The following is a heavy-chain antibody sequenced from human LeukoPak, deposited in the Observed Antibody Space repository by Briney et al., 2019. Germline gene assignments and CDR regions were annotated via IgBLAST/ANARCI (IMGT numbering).Heavy chain of an antibody. Sequence: PGGSLRLSCAASGFTFSSYAMSWVRQAPGKGLEWVSAISGSGGSTYYADSVKGRFTISRDNSKNTLYLQMNSLRAEDTAVYYCARTRGSGWYEPFDYWGQGTLVTVSS. CDR2: ISGSGGST. V-gene: IGHV3-23*01. J-gene: IGHJ4*02. D-gene: IGHD6-19*01. CDR1: GFTFSSYA. CDR3: ARTRGSGWYEPFDY.